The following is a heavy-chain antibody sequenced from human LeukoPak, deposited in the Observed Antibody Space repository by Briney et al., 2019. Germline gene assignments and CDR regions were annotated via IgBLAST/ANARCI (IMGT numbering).Heavy chain of an antibody. Sequence: SETLSLTCSVSGVSMNNYYWNWIRQPAGKGLEWIGRSYSNGSTNYNPSLKSRVTMSVDTSKNHFSLTLNSVTAADTAVYYCARQTGSGLFILPGGQGTLVTVSS. CDR3: ARQTGSGLFILP. D-gene: IGHD3/OR15-3a*01. V-gene: IGHV4-4*07. J-gene: IGHJ4*02. CDR2: SYSNGST. CDR1: GVSMNNYY.